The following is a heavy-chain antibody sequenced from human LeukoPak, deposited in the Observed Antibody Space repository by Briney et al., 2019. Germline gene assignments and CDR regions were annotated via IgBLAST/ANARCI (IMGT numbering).Heavy chain of an antibody. D-gene: IGHD3-10*02. V-gene: IGHV1-69*06. Sequence: ASVKVSCKASGGTFSSYAISWVRQAPGQGLEWMGGIIPIFGTANYAQKFQGRVTITADKSTSTAYMELSSLRSDDTAVYYCARVDCSELPRYYYYYYMDVWGKGTTVTVSS. CDR3: ARVDCSELPRYYYYYYMDV. CDR1: GGTFSSYA. J-gene: IGHJ6*03. CDR2: IIPIFGTA.